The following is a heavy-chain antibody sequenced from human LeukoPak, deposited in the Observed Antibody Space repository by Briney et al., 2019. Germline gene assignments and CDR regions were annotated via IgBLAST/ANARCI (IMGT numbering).Heavy chain of an antibody. Sequence: PSETLSLTCTVSGGSISRGSYYWSWIRQPAGKGLEWIGRIYTSGSTNYNPSLKSRVTISVDTSKNQFSLKLSSVTAADTAVYYCARGYNRWFDPWGQGTLVTVSS. J-gene: IGHJ5*02. CDR1: GGSISRGSYY. D-gene: IGHD1-14*01. CDR2: IYTSGST. V-gene: IGHV4-61*02. CDR3: ARGYNRWFDP.